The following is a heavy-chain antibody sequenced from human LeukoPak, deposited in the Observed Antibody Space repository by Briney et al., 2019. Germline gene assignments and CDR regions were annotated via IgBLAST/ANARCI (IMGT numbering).Heavy chain of an antibody. CDR3: ARAQWTAFDYYYYMDV. J-gene: IGHJ6*03. Sequence: GGSLRLSCAASGFTFSRYWMTWVRQAPGKGLEWVANIKVDGSEKYYVDAVKGRFTISRDNAKDSLYLQMNGLRAEDTAIYYCARAQWTAFDYYYYMDVWGKGTTVTVSS. CDR1: GFTFSRYW. D-gene: IGHD3/OR15-3a*01. CDR2: IKVDGSEK. V-gene: IGHV3-7*01.